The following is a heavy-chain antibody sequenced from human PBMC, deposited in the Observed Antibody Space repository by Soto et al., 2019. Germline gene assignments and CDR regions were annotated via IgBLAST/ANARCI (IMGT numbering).Heavy chain of an antibody. Sequence: QVQLVESGGGVVQPGRSLRLSCAASGFTFSNDGMHWVRQAPGKGLEWVAVISYDGSRKYYEYSVGGRFTISRDNSKNTLYLEMNSLRPEDTAVYYCTKEAMDRGVIGDYWGQGTLVTVSS. CDR2: ISYDGSRK. CDR3: TKEAMDRGVIGDY. J-gene: IGHJ4*02. CDR1: GFTFSNDG. V-gene: IGHV3-30*18. D-gene: IGHD3-16*02.